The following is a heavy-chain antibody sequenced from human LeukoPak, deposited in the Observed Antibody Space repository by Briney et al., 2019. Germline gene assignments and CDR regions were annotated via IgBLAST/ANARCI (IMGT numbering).Heavy chain of an antibody. J-gene: IGHJ6*03. CDR2: INPKSGGT. CDR1: GYTSSDYY. V-gene: IGHV1-2*02. CDR3: ARDPSHYYYTDV. Sequence: ASVKVSCKASGYTSSDYYIHWVRQAPGQGPEWMGWINPKSGGTKYAQRFQDRFTMTRDTSISTAYMELSRLRSDDTAVYYCARDPSHYYYTDVWGKGTTVIVSS. D-gene: IGHD6-6*01.